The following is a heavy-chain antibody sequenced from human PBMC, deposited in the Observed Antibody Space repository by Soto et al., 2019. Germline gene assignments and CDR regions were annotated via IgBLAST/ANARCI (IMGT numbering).Heavy chain of an antibody. V-gene: IGHV1-24*01. Sequence: ASVKVSCKVSGYTLTELSMHWVRQAPGKGLEWMGGFDPEDGETIYAQKSQGRVTMTEEPSTDTAYMEMSSLRSEDTAVYYCATDTRRGATYYYDSSGYSPFTFDYWGQGTLVTVSS. CDR1: GYTLTELS. D-gene: IGHD3-22*01. CDR3: ATDTRRGATYYYDSSGYSPFTFDY. J-gene: IGHJ4*02. CDR2: FDPEDGET.